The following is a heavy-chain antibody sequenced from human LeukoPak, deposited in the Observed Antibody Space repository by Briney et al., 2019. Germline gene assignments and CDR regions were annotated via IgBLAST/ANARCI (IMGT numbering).Heavy chain of an antibody. D-gene: IGHD3-3*01. CDR1: GYSFTSYW. J-gene: IGHJ3*02. V-gene: IGHV5-51*01. CDR2: ICPSDSDT. Sequence: GESLKISCKGTGYSFTSYWIGWVRQMPGKGLKWMGIICPSDSDTRYSPSFQGQVTISADKSISTAYLQWSSLKASDTAMYYCARQSYDLQSRLIWGQGTMVTVSS. CDR3: ARQSYDLQSRLI.